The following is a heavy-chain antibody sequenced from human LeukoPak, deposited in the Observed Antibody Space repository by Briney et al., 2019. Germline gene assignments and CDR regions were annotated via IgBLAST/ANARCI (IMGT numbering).Heavy chain of an antibody. V-gene: IGHV6-1*01. D-gene: IGHD6-19*01. Sequence: SQTLSLTCAISGDSVSSNSAAWNWIRQSSSRGLEWLGRTYYRSKWYNDYAVSVKSRITINPDTSKNQFSLQLNSVTPEDTAVYYCARDPSRWLVPTYNWFDPWGQGTLVTVSS. CDR1: GDSVSSNSAA. J-gene: IGHJ5*02. CDR2: TYYRSKWYN. CDR3: ARDPSRWLVPTYNWFDP.